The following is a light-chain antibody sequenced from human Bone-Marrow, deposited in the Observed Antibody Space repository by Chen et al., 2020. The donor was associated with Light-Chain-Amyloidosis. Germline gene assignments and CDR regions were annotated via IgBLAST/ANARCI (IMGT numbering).Light chain of an antibody. CDR3: CSYAGDSWV. CDR2: EVI. V-gene: IGLV2-8*01. CDR1: NSDVGRYDY. Sequence: QSALTQPPSASGSPVQSVTISCTGTNSDVGRYDYVSWYHQHPGKAPKFLIYEVINRSSGVPDRFSGSNSGNTASMTGSGLQSEDEADYYCCSYAGDSWVFGGGTKLTVL. J-gene: IGLJ3*02.